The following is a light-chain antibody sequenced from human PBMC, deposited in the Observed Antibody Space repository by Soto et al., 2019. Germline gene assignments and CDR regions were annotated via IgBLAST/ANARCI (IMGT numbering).Light chain of an antibody. CDR2: AAS. J-gene: IGKJ2*01. CDR1: QGIRND. Sequence: AIQMTQSPSSLSASVGDRVTITCRASQGIRNDLGWYQQKPGKDPKLLVYAASSLQSGVPSRFSGSGSGTDFTLTISSLGPEDFETNYCLQDENSPSYTFGKGTKREL. V-gene: IGKV1-6*01. CDR3: LQDENSPSYT.